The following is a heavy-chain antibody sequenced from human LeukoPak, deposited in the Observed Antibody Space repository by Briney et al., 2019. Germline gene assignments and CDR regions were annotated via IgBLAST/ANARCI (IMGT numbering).Heavy chain of an antibody. V-gene: IGHV3-21*01. J-gene: IGHJ3*02. D-gene: IGHD1-26*01. CDR3: ARGGSPSPVGAFDI. CDR2: ISSSSSYI. CDR1: GFTFSSYS. Sequence: GGSLRLSWAASGFTFSSYSMNWVRQAPGKGLEWVSSISSSSSYIYYANSVKGRFTISRDNAKNSLYLQMNSLRAEDTAVYYCARGGSPSPVGAFDIWGQGTMVTVSS.